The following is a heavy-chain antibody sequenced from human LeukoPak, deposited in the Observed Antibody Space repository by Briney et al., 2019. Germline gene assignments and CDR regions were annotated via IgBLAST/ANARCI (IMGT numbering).Heavy chain of an antibody. CDR2: ISYDGSNK. Sequence: GGSLRLSCAASGFTFSSYAMHWVRQAPGKGLEWVAVISYDGSNKYYADSVKGRFTISRDNSKNTLYLQMNSLRAEDTAVCYCAREYYYDSSGSNWFDPWGQGTLVTVSS. J-gene: IGHJ5*02. D-gene: IGHD3-22*01. V-gene: IGHV3-30*04. CDR3: AREYYYDSSGSNWFDP. CDR1: GFTFSSYA.